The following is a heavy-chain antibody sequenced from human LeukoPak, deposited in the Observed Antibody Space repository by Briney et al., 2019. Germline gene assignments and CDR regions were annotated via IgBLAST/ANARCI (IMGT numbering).Heavy chain of an antibody. Sequence: GGSLRLSCAASGFTFSSYWMNWVRQAPGKGLEGVANIKQAGSEKYYVDSVKGRFTISRDNARNSLYLQMNSLRAEDTAVYYCARVRGDYYLDYWGQGTLVTVSS. D-gene: IGHD2-21*01. CDR3: ARVRGDYYLDY. CDR1: GFTFSSYW. J-gene: IGHJ4*02. V-gene: IGHV3-7*01. CDR2: IKQAGSEK.